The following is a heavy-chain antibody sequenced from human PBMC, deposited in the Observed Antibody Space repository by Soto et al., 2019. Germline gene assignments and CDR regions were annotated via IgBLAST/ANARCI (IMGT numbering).Heavy chain of an antibody. J-gene: IGHJ1*01. CDR2: ITWNSAYI. D-gene: IGHD6-13*01. Sequence: NPGGSLRLSCAASGFTFSSYSMNWVRQAPGKGLEWVSYITWNSAYIGYADSVKGRFTISRDNANNSLYLQMNSLNPEDTAFYYCAKALYGSSSSPIDRWGQGTLVTVSS. CDR3: AKALYGSSSSPIDR. V-gene: IGHV3-21*04. CDR1: GFTFSSYS.